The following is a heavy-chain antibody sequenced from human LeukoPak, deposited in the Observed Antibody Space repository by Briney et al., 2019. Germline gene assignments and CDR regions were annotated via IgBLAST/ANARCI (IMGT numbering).Heavy chain of an antibody. Sequence: SGTSLRLSCAASGFTFSNYAVHWVRQAPGKGLEWVAVISYDGNHIYYADSVKGRFTISRDNSKNTLYLQMNSLRSEDTAVYYCARDNIAGSGSSDWGQGTLVTVSS. J-gene: IGHJ4*02. V-gene: IGHV3-30-3*01. D-gene: IGHD3-10*01. CDR1: GFTFSNYA. CDR3: ARDNIAGSGSSD. CDR2: ISYDGNHI.